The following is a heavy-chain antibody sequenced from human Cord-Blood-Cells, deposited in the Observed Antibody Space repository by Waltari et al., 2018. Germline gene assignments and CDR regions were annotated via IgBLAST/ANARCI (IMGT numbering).Heavy chain of an antibody. CDR3: ARVYASSSSWYDY. CDR1: GYTFTSYA. D-gene: IGHD6-13*01. CDR2: INAGNGNT. J-gene: IGHJ4*02. Sequence: QVQLVQSGAEVKKPGASVKVSCKASGYTFTSYAMHWVRQAPGQRLEWMGWINAGNGNTKYSQKFLGRFTITRDTSASTAYMELSSLRSEDTAVYYWARVYASSSSWYDYWGQGTLVTVSS. V-gene: IGHV1-3*01.